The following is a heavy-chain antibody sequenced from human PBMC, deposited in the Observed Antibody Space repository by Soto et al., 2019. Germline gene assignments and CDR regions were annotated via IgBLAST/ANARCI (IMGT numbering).Heavy chain of an antibody. V-gene: IGHV3-23*01. CDR3: AKEKGEVAAGNYGMDV. Sequence: PGGSLRLSCAASGFTFSSYAMSWVRQAPGKGLEWVSAISGSGGSTYYADSVKGRFTISRDNSKNTLYLQMNSLRAEDTAVYYCAKEKGEVAAGNYGMDVWGQGTTVTVSS. CDR1: GFTFSSYA. CDR2: ISGSGGST. D-gene: IGHD6-13*01. J-gene: IGHJ6*02.